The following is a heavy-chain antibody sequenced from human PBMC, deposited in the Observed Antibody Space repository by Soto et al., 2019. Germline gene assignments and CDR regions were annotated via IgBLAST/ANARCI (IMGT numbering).Heavy chain of an antibody. CDR1: GGTISSSSYY. V-gene: IGHV4-39*01. Sequence: LEPLSLPCTVSGGTISSSSYYWGWIRQPPGKGLEWIGSIYYSGSTYYNPSLKSRVTISVDTSKNQFSLKLSSVTAADTAVYYCASQITMVRGVSSKGLYYYYYMDVWGKGTTVTVSS. CDR3: ASQITMVRGVSSKGLYYYYYMDV. D-gene: IGHD3-10*01. CDR2: IYYSGST. J-gene: IGHJ6*03.